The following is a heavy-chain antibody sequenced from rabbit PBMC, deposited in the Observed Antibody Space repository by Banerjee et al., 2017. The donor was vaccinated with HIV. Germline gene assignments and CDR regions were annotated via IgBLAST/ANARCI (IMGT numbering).Heavy chain of an antibody. V-gene: IGHV1S45*01. D-gene: IGHD1-1*01. J-gene: IGHJ4*01. CDR3: ARHSSGDWSYFKL. CDR1: GFDFSNNA. Sequence: QEQLVESGGGLVQPEGSLTLTCIASGFDFSNNAMCWVRQAPGKGLEWIGCVSAGVSGSTYYASWAKGRFTISRSSSTTVTLQMTSLTAADTATYFCARHSSGDWSYFKLWGPGTLVTVS. CDR2: VSAGVSGST.